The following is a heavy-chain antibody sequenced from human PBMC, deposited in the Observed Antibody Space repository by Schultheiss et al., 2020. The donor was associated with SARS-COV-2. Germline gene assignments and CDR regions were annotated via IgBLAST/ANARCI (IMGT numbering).Heavy chain of an antibody. CDR2: IYYSGST. V-gene: IGHV4-31*03. CDR1: GGSISSGGYY. Sequence: SQTLSLTCTVSGGSISSGGYYWSWIRQHPGKGLEWIGYIYYSGSTYYNPSLKSRVTISVDTSKNQFSLKLSSVTAADTAVYYCAIHSILTGYYFKGWGAEGDAFDIWGQGTMVTVSS. D-gene: IGHD3-9*01. J-gene: IGHJ3*02. CDR3: AIHSILTGYYFKGWGAEGDAFDI.